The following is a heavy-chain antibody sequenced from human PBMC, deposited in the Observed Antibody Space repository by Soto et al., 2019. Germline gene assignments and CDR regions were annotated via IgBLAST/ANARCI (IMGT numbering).Heavy chain of an antibody. CDR3: ARESLGYNWNDDYYFDY. CDR2: ISYDGSNK. D-gene: IGHD1-20*01. V-gene: IGHV3-30-3*01. CDR1: GFTFSSYA. Sequence: GGSLRLSCAASGFTFSSYAMHWVRQAPGKGLEWVAVISYDGSNKYYADSVKGRFTISRDNSKNTLYLQMNSLRAEDTAVYYCARESLGYNWNDDYYFDYWGQGTLVTVSS. J-gene: IGHJ4*02.